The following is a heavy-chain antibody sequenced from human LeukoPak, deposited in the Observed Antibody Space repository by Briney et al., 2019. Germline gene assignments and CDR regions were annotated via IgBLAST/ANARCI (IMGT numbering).Heavy chain of an antibody. D-gene: IGHD2-15*01. CDR3: ARVNTQGGPSP. CDR1: GGSISSSDYY. J-gene: IGHJ5*02. Sequence: SETLSLTCTVSGGSISSSDYYWGWIRQPPGKGLEWIASIYYSGTTHYNPSHQSRVTMSVDTSKNQFSLKLRSVTAAATAVYYWARVNTQGGPSPWGQGILVTVSS. V-gene: IGHV4-39*01. CDR2: IYYSGTT.